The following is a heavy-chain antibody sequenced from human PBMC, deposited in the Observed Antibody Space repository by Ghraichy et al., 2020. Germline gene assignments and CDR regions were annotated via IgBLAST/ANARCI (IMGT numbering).Heavy chain of an antibody. V-gene: IGHV1-2*02. J-gene: IGHJ4*02. Sequence: ASVKVSCKVSGYTFSGYYMHWVRQAPGQGLEWMGWINPDSGATTYAQKFQGRVTMTRDTSISTAYMDLSRLRSDDTAVYYCARAPFNSGGRLGFDFWGQGTLVTVSS. CDR2: INPDSGAT. CDR1: GYTFSGYY. CDR3: ARAPFNSGGRLGFDF. D-gene: IGHD1-26*01.